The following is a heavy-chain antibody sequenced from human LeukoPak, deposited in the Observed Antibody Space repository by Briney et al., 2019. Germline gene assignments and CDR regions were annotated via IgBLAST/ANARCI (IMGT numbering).Heavy chain of an antibody. CDR1: GGSISSSSYY. D-gene: IGHD3-3*01. CDR2: IYYSGST. J-gene: IGHJ4*02. V-gene: IGHV4-39*01. CDR3: ARVNGLESWVFDY. Sequence: PSETLSLTCTVSGGSISSSSYYWGWIRQPPGKGLEGIGSIYYSGSTYYNPSLKSRVTISVDTSKNQFSLMLSSVTAADTAVYYCARVNGLESWVFDYWGQGTLVTVSS.